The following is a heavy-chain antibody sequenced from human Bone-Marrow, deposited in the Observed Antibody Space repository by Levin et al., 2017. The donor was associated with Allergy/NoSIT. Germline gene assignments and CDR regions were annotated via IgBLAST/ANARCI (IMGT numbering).Heavy chain of an antibody. CDR2: IKSKTDGGTT. J-gene: IGHJ4*02. CDR3: TTRYDDILTGYYNFDY. CDR1: GFTFSNAW. Sequence: GGSLRLSCAASGFTFSNAWMSWVRQAPGKGLEWVGRIKSKTDGGTTDYAAPVKGRFTISRDDSKNTLYLQMNSLKTEDTAVYYCTTRYDDILTGYYNFDYWGQGTLVTVSS. D-gene: IGHD3-9*01. V-gene: IGHV3-15*01.